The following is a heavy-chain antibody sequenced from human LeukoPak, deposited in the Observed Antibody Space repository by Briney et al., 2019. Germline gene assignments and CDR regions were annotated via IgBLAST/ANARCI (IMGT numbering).Heavy chain of an antibody. V-gene: IGHV6-1*01. CDR3: ARDTRGEYSSGWAFDY. CDR2: TYYRYKWYN. J-gene: IGHJ4*02. Sequence: SQTLSLTCAISGDSVSRNSAACNWIRQSPSRGLEWLGRTYYRYKWYNHYAVSVKSRITINPDTSKNQFSLQLNSVTPEDTAVYYCARDTRGEYSSGWAFDYWGQGTLVTVSS. D-gene: IGHD6-19*01. CDR1: GDSVSRNSAA.